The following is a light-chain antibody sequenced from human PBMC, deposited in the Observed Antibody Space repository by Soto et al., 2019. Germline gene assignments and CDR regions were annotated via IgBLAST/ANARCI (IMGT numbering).Light chain of an antibody. CDR2: KAS. CDR3: QQYNHYSWT. Sequence: IQMTQSPSTLSASVGDRVTITYRASQSISSWLAWYQQKPGKAPKLLIYKASSLESGVPLRFSGSGSGTEFTLTISSLQPDDFATYYCQQYNHYSWTFGQGTKVDIK. J-gene: IGKJ1*01. CDR1: QSISSW. V-gene: IGKV1-5*03.